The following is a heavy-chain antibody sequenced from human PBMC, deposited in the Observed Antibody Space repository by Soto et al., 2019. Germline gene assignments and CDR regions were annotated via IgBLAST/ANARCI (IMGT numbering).Heavy chain of an antibody. V-gene: IGHV4-34*01. CDR3: VRSEATALDY. CDR1: GGYFSDYS. Sequence: PSQTQPLTYAVYGGYFSDYSCSWIRQPPGKGLEWIGEINHSGSTYYNPSLKSRVTISVDRSQNLFSLKLASVTAADTAVYYCVRSEATALDYWGQGTLVTVSS. CDR2: INHSGST. J-gene: IGHJ4*02.